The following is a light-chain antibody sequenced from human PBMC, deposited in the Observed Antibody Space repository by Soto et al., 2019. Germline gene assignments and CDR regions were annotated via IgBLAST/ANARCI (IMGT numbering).Light chain of an antibody. J-gene: IGKJ4*01. CDR3: MQALQTPLT. Sequence: DIVMTQSPLSLPVTPGEPASISCRSSQSLLHSDGYNYLDWFLQRPGQSPQFLIYLGSSRASGVPDRFSGSGSGTDFTLKISRVEAEDVGVYYCMQALQTPLTFGGGTKVDIK. V-gene: IGKV2-28*01. CDR1: QSLLHSDGYNY. CDR2: LGS.